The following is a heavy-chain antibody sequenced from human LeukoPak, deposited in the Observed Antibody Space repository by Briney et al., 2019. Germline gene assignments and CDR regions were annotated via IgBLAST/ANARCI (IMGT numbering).Heavy chain of an antibody. V-gene: IGHV3-23*01. CDR1: GFTFSSCA. CDR2: ISGSGGST. CDR3: AKDHTRYSGYNCYGCFDP. D-gene: IGHD5-12*01. Sequence: GGSLRLSCAASGFTFSSCAMRWVRQAPGKGLEGVSGISGSGGSTYYAGSVRGRVTISRDNSKNTLYMHINNLQAKSTAVYDSAKDHTRYSGYNCYGCFDPWGQGTLVTVSS. J-gene: IGHJ5*02.